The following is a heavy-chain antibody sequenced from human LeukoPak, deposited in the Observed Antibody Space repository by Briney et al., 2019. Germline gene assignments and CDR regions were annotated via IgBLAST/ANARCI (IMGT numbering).Heavy chain of an antibody. Sequence: ASVKVSCKASGYTFTGYYMHWVRQAPGQGLEWMGWINPNSGGTNYAQKFQGRVTMNRDTSISTAYMELSRLRSDDTAVYYCARAERRNYDILTGYQRADYWGQGTLVTVSS. V-gene: IGHV1-2*02. CDR1: GYTFTGYY. D-gene: IGHD3-9*01. J-gene: IGHJ4*02. CDR2: INPNSGGT. CDR3: ARAERRNYDILTGYQRADY.